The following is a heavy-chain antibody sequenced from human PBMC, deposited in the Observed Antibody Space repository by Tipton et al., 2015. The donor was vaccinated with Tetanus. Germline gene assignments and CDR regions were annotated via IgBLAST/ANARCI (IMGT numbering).Heavy chain of an antibody. J-gene: IGHJ4*02. CDR2: TYYRSKWSN. CDR3: ARGYAGGAWDV. CDR1: GDRLSSDIAA. D-gene: IGHD2-2*01. Sequence: GLVKPSQTLSVTCVISGDRLSSDIAAWYWIRQSPSRGLEWLGRTYYRSKWSNDYAVSVKSRVTITSDTSKNQSSLQLGSVTPEDTAVYYCARGYAGGAWDVWGQGNLVTVSS. V-gene: IGHV6-1*01.